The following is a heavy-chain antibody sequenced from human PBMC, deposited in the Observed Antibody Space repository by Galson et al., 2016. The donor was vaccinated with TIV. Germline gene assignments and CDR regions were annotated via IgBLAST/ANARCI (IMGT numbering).Heavy chain of an antibody. D-gene: IGHD2/OR15-2a*01. CDR1: RGTFRNYA. V-gene: IGHV1-69*05. CDR3: ARGEHYELRAEYSPFYYCYMDV. Sequence: SVKVSCKASRGTFRNYAISWVRQAPGQRLEWMGGIIPSFGTANYAQEFQGRVTITTDESTNTAYMELSSLRSDDTAVYYCARGEHYELRAEYSPFYYCYMDVWGKGTTVTVSS. CDR2: IIPSFGTA. J-gene: IGHJ6*03.